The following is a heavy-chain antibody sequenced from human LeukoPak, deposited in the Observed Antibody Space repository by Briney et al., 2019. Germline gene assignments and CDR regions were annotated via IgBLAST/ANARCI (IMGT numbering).Heavy chain of an antibody. CDR2: ISAYNGNT. Sequence: GASVKVSCKASGYTFTSYGISWVRQAPGQGLEWMGWISAYNGNTNYAQKLQGRVTMTTDTSTSIAYMELRSLRSDDTAVYYCAREVADYGDYGWFDPWGQGTLVTVSS. J-gene: IGHJ5*02. CDR3: AREVADYGDYGWFDP. D-gene: IGHD4-17*01. CDR1: GYTFTSYG. V-gene: IGHV1-18*01.